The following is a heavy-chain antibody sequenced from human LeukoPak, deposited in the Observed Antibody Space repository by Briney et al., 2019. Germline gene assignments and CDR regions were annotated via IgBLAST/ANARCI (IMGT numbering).Heavy chain of an antibody. CDR3: AKDRAAAQYYFDY. Sequence: GGSLRLSCAASGFTFSTYGMHWVRQAPGKGLEWVAIIWNDGNNKYYADSVKGRFTISRDNSKNTLYLQMDSLRAEDTGVYYCAKDRAAAQYYFDYWGQGTLVTVSS. CDR1: GFTFSTYG. J-gene: IGHJ4*02. V-gene: IGHV3-33*06. CDR2: IWNDGNNK. D-gene: IGHD6-13*01.